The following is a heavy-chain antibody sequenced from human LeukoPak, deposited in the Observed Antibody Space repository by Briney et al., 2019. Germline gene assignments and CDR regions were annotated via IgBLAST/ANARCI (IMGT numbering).Heavy chain of an antibody. CDR1: GFTFSSYW. Sequence: GGSLRLSCATSGFTFSSYWMNWARQAPGKGLEWVASINHNGNVNYYVDSVKGRFTISRDNAKNSLYLQMSNLRAEDTAVYFCARGGGLDVWGQGTLVTVSS. CDR3: ARGGGLDV. V-gene: IGHV3-7*03. D-gene: IGHD3/OR15-3a*01. J-gene: IGHJ4*02. CDR2: INHNGNVN.